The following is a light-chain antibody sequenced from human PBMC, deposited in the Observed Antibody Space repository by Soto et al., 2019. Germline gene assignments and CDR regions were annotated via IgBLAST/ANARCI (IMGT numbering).Light chain of an antibody. CDR1: QSVLYSSNNKNY. Sequence: DIVLTQSPDSLAVSLGERATINCKSSQSVLYSSNNKNYLAWYQQKPGQPPKLLMYWASTRESGVPDRFSGSGSGTDFTLTISSLQAADVAVYYCQQYYSTPQTFGQGTKVEIK. CDR3: QQYYSTPQT. CDR2: WAS. V-gene: IGKV4-1*01. J-gene: IGKJ1*01.